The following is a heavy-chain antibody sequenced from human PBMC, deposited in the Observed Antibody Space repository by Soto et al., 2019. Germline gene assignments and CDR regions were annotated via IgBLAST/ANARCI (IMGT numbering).Heavy chain of an antibody. CDR2: IYYSGTS. D-gene: IGHD2-15*01. Sequence: QVQLQESGPGVVKPSETLSLTCVVSGGSISSSSYYWDWIRQPPGKGLEWIGTIYYSGTSNYNPSLTGRVTISVDTSKNQFSLKLTSVTVADTAVYYCARHAIGVVVPAAIRNWGQGSLVTVSS. J-gene: IGHJ4*02. V-gene: IGHV4-39*01. CDR1: GGSISSSSYY. CDR3: ARHAIGVVVPAAIRN.